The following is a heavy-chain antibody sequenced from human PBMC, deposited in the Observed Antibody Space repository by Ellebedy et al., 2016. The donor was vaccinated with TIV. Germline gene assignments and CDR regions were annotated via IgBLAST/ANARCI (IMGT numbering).Heavy chain of an antibody. V-gene: IGHV3-30*18. D-gene: IGHD5/OR15-5a*01. J-gene: IGHJ6*02. CDR1: GFTFSSYG. CDR2: ISYDGSNK. Sequence: GGSLRLXXAASGFTFSSYGMHWVRQVPGKGLEWVAVISYDGSNKYYADSVKGRFTISRDNSKNTLYLQMNSLRAEDTAVYYCAKESSTSGMDVWGQGTTVTVSS. CDR3: AKESSTSGMDV.